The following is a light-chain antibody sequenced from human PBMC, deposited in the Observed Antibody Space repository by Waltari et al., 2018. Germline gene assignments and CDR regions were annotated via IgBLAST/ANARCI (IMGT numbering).Light chain of an antibody. CDR3: QMYVRLPVT. V-gene: IGKV3-20*01. CDR1: QSVGRA. CDR2: DTS. Sequence: SATLSCRAGQSVGRALAWYQQKPGQAPRLLIYDTSTRATCIPDRFSGSGSGTHFSLTISRVEPEDFAVYYCQMYVRLPVTFGQGTKVEVK. J-gene: IGKJ1*01.